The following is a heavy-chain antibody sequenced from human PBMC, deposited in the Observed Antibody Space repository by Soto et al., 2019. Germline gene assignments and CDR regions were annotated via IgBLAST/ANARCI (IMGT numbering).Heavy chain of an antibody. D-gene: IGHD3-22*01. V-gene: IGHV1-69*13. J-gene: IGHJ4*02. CDR3: ARKGRDDSSGPLNY. CDR1: GGTFSSYA. CDR2: IIPIFGTA. Sequence: SVKVSCKASGGTFSSYAISCVRQAPGQGLEWMGGIIPIFGTANYAQKFQGRVTITADESTSTAYMELSSLRSEDTAVYYCARKGRDDSSGPLNYWGQGTLVTVSS.